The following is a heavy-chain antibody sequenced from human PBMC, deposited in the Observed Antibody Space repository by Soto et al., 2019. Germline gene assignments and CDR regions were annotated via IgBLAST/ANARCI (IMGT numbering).Heavy chain of an antibody. CDR3: ARGGTIFGVVTYYFDY. J-gene: IGHJ4*02. CDR2: INPSGGST. CDR1: GYTFISYY. Sequence: QVQLVQSGAEVKKPGASVKVSCKASGYTFISYYMHWVRQAPGQGLEWMGIINPSGGSTSYAQKFQGRVTMTRDTSTSTVYMELSSLRSEDTAVYYCARGGTIFGVVTYYFDYWGQGTLVTVSS. V-gene: IGHV1-46*01. D-gene: IGHD3-3*01.